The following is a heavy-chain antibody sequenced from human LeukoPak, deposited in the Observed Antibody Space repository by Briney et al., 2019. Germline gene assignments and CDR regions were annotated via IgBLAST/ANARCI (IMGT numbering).Heavy chain of an antibody. CDR2: INHSGST. Sequence: PSETLSLTCAVHGGSFSGYYWSWIRQPPGKGLEWIGEINHSGSTNYNPSLKSRVTISVDTSKNQFSLKLSSVTAADTAVYYCARLRFLEWAFDYWGQGTLVTVSS. D-gene: IGHD3-3*01. CDR1: GGSFSGYY. J-gene: IGHJ4*02. CDR3: ARLRFLEWAFDY. V-gene: IGHV4-34*01.